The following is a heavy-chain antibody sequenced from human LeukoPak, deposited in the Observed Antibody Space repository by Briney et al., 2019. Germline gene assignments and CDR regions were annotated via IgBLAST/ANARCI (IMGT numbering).Heavy chain of an antibody. Sequence: PGGSLRLSCAASGFTFSSYAVHWVRQAPGKGLEWVAVIWYDGSNKYYADSVKGRFTIARDNSKNTLYLQMNSLRAEDTAVYYCARDDVGATCFDSWGQGTLVTVSS. J-gene: IGHJ4*02. CDR1: GFTFSSYA. D-gene: IGHD1-26*01. CDR2: IWYDGSNK. CDR3: ARDDVGATCFDS. V-gene: IGHV3-33*08.